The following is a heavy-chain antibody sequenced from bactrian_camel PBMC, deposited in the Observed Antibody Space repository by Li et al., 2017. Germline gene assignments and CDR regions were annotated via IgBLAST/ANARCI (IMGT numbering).Heavy chain of an antibody. CDR1: GFTFSSYT. CDR3: ATYCSGGACYHFGY. V-gene: IGHV3S7*01. CDR2: IYRDGSSS. D-gene: IGHD2*01. Sequence: HVQLVESGGGLVQPGGSLRLSCAASGFTFSSYTMSWVRQAPGKGPEWVSGIYRDGSSSVYTDSVKGRFTISRDNVKNTLHLQMNSLKPDDTAVYYCATYCSGGACYHFGYWGQGTQVTVS. J-gene: IGHJ6*01.